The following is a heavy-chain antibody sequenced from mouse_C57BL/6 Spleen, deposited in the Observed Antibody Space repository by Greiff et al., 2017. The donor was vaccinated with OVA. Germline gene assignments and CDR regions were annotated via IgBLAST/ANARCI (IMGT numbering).Heavy chain of an antibody. Sequence: DVQLVESGGGLVQPKGSLKLSCAASGFSFNTYAMNWVRQAPGKGLEWVARIRSKSNNYATYYADSVKDRFTISRDDSESMLYLQMNNLKTEDTAMYYCVRQSSYTWFAYWGQGTLVTVSA. J-gene: IGHJ3*01. CDR3: VRQSSYTWFAY. V-gene: IGHV10-1*01. CDR1: GFSFNTYA. CDR2: IRSKSNNYAT.